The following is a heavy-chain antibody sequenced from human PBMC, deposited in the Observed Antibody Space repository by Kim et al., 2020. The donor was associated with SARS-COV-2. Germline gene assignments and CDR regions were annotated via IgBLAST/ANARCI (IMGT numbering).Heavy chain of an antibody. D-gene: IGHD2-21*02. CDR2: IYYSGST. CDR3: ARESPVVTAINGWFDP. J-gene: IGHJ5*02. Sequence: SETLSLTCTVSGGSISSGGYYWSWIRQHPGKGLEWIGYIYYSGSTYYNPSLKSRVTISVDTSKNQFSLKLSSVPAADTAVYYCARESPVVTAINGWFDPWGQGTLVTVSS. V-gene: IGHV4-31*03. CDR1: GGSISSGGYY.